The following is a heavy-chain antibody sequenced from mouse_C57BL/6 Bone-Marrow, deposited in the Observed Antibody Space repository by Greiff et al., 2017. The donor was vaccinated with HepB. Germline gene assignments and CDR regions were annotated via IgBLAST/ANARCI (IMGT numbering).Heavy chain of an antibody. J-gene: IGHJ3*01. CDR3: ARHGDSSGWFAY. Sequence: EVKLMESGGDLVKPGGSLKLSCAASGFTFSSYGMSWVRQTPDKRLEWVATISSGGSYTYYPDSVKGRFTISRDNAKNTLYLQMSSLKSEDTAMYYCARHGDSSGWFAYWGQGTLVTVSA. CDR2: ISSGGSYT. CDR1: GFTFSSYG. D-gene: IGHD3-1*01. V-gene: IGHV5-6*01.